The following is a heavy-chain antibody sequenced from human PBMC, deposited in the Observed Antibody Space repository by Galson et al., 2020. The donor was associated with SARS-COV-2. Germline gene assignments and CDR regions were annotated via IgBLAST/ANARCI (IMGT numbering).Heavy chain of an antibody. CDR2: ISYDGSNK. D-gene: IGHD7-27*01. Sequence: TGGSLRLSCAASGFTFSSYAMHWVRQAPGKGLEWVAVISYDGSNKYYADSVKGRFTISRDNSKNTLYLQMNSLRAEDTAVYYCAREPAWVAPGESFDYWGQGTLVTVSS. CDR1: GFTFSSYA. CDR3: AREPAWVAPGESFDY. J-gene: IGHJ4*02. V-gene: IGHV3-30-3*01.